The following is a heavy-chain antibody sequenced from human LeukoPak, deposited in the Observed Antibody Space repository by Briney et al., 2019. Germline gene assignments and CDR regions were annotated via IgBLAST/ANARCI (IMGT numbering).Heavy chain of an antibody. CDR1: GFTVSSNY. Sequence: GGSLRLSCAASGFTVSSNYMSWVRQAPGKGLEWVSVIYSGGSTYYADSVKGRFTISRDNSKNTLYLQMNSLRAEDTAVYYCASEGPHSNFDYWGQGTLVTVSS. CDR3: ASEGPHSNFDY. CDR2: IYSGGST. D-gene: IGHD4-11*01. J-gene: IGHJ4*02. V-gene: IGHV3-53*01.